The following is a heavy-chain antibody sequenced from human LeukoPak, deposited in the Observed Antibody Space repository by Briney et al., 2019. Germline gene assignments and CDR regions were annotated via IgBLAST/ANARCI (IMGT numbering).Heavy chain of an antibody. J-gene: IGHJ4*02. D-gene: IGHD6-6*01. V-gene: IGHV4-4*07. CDR1: GGSISSYY. CDR2: IYTSGST. CDR3: ARVRSAARPDGDYFDY. Sequence: KPSETLSLTCTVSGGSISSYYWSWLRQPAGKGREWIGRIYTSGSTNYNPSLKSRVTMSVDTSKNQFSLKLSSVTAADTAVYYCARVRSAARPDGDYFDYWGQGTLVTVSS.